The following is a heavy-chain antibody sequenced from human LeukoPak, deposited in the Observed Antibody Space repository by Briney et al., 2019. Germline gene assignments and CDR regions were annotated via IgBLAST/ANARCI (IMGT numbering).Heavy chain of an antibody. V-gene: IGHV3-30-3*01. CDR2: ISYDGSNK. Sequence: PGGSLRLSCAASGFTFSSYAMHWVRQAPGKGLEWVAVISYDGSNKYYADSVKGRFTISRDNSKNTLYLQMNSLRAEDTAVYYCARGPYYYDSSGYYAPTEYFQHWGQGTLVTVSS. J-gene: IGHJ1*01. CDR3: ARGPYYYDSSGYYAPTEYFQH. CDR1: GFTFSSYA. D-gene: IGHD3-22*01.